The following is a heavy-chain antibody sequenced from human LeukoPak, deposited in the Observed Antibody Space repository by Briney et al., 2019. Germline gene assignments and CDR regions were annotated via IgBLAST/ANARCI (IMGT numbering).Heavy chain of an antibody. CDR3: AKDLKVNIVVVPAAIGY. CDR1: GFTFSSYA. CDR2: ISGSGGST. Sequence: GGSLRLSCAASGFTFSSYAMSWVRRAPGRGLEWVSTISGSGGSTYYADSVKGRFTISRDNSKNTLYLQMNSLRAEDTAVYYCAKDLKVNIVVVPAAIGYWGQGTLVTVSS. D-gene: IGHD2-2*02. V-gene: IGHV3-23*01. J-gene: IGHJ4*02.